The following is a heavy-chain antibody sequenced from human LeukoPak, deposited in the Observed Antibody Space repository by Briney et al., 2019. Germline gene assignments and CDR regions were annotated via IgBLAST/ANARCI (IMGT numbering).Heavy chain of an antibody. J-gene: IGHJ6*03. CDR2: MYYSGST. CDR1: GGSITSYY. Sequence: SETLSLTCTVSGGSITSYYWNWIRQPPGKGLEWIGYMYYSGSTNYNPSLRSRATISVDTSKNQFSLRLSSVTAADTAIYYCARDEEYFGSGSYRYMDVWGKGTTVTISS. V-gene: IGHV4-59*01. D-gene: IGHD3-10*01. CDR3: ARDEEYFGSGSYRYMDV.